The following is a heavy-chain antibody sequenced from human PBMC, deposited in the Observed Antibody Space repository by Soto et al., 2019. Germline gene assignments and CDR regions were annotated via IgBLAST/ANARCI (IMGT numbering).Heavy chain of an antibody. D-gene: IGHD4-17*01. J-gene: IGHJ4*02. V-gene: IGHV3-66*01. CDR2: LYSGGYT. CDR3: ARDDGPVTPFDS. CDR1: GFTVSSNY. Sequence: EVQLVESGGGLVQPGGSLRLSCAASGFTVSSNYMHWVRQAPGKGLEWVSLLYSGGYTHYADSVKGRFTISRDNSKNTLQRQMNSLRAEDTAVYYCARDDGPVTPFDSWGQGTLVTFSS.